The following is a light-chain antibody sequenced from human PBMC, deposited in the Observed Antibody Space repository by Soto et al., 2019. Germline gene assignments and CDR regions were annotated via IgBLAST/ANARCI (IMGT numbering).Light chain of an antibody. CDR1: QSIGRF. Sequence: DIKMTQSPSSLSASVGDRVTITCRASQSIGRFLNWYQQKPGKAPKRLIYAASSLQSGAPPRFSGSGSGTEFTLTISSLQPDDFATYYCQQYNSYSFSQGTMVDI. V-gene: IGKV1-16*01. CDR2: AAS. J-gene: IGKJ1*01. CDR3: QQYNSYS.